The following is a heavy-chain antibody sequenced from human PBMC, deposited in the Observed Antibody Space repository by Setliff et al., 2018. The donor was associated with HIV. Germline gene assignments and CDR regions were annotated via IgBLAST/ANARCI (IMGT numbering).Heavy chain of an antibody. CDR3: AREYSSSSANWYFDL. Sequence: SETLSLTCTVSGGSLNTGTYYWSWIRQPAGKGLEWIGHIYITEDTDYNPSLKSRVTISVDVSKNQFYLKLSSVTAADTAVYYCAREYSSSSANWYFDLWGRGTLVTVSS. CDR2: IYITEDT. CDR1: GGSLNTGTYY. D-gene: IGHD6-6*01. J-gene: IGHJ2*01. V-gene: IGHV4-61*09.